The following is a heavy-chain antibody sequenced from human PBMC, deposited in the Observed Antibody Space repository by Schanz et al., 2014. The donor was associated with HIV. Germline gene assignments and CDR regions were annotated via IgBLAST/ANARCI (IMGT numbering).Heavy chain of an antibody. D-gene: IGHD3-9*01. V-gene: IGHV1-46*01. J-gene: IGHJ4*02. Sequence: QVQLVQSGAEVKKPGASVKVSCKASGYTFTSYYMHWVRQAPGQGLEWMGIINPNSGGTNSAQKFQGRVTMTRDTSTSPVYMELYSLTSEDTAVYYCARGVDILTAFDYWDQGTLVVVSS. CDR2: INPNSGGT. CDR1: GYTFTSYY. CDR3: ARGVDILTAFDY.